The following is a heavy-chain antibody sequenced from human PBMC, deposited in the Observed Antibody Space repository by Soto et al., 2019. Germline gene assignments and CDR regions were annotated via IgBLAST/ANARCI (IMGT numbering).Heavy chain of an antibody. Sequence: ASVKVSCKASGYTFTNYGISWVRQAPGQGLEWMGWISAYNGNTNYAQKLQGRVTMTTDTSTSTAYMELRSLRSDDTAVYYCARGVLTSSYYYYGMDVWGQGTTVTVSS. D-gene: IGHD3-16*01. CDR1: GYTFTNYG. V-gene: IGHV1-18*01. J-gene: IGHJ6*02. CDR3: ARGVLTSSYYYYGMDV. CDR2: ISAYNGNT.